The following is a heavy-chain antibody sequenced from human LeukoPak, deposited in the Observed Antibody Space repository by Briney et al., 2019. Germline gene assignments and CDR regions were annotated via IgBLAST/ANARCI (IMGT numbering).Heavy chain of an antibody. J-gene: IGHJ4*02. D-gene: IGHD4-17*01. CDR1: GFTFSSYG. V-gene: IGHV3-30*18. CDR3: AKDYHSTVPLNFHY. Sequence: PGGSLRLSCAASGFTFSSYGMHWVRQAPGKGLEWVSVICYDGSNKYYADSVKGRFTISRDNSKNTLYLQMNRLRAEDTAVYYCAKDYHSTVPLNFHYWGQGTLVTVSS. CDR2: ICYDGSNK.